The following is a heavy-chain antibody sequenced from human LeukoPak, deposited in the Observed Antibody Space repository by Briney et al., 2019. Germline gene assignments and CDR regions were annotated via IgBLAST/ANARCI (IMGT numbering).Heavy chain of an antibody. V-gene: IGHV3-23*01. CDR2: ISGSGGTA. J-gene: IGHJ2*01. CDR1: GYTFSSFA. Sequence: GGSLRLSCAASGYTFSSFAMSWVRQAPGKGLEWVSAISGSGGTASYADSVKGRFTISRDNSKNTLYLQMNSLRAEDTAVYYCANDAAPTGDRYWYFDLWGRGTLVTVSS. CDR3: ANDAAPTGDRYWYFDL. D-gene: IGHD7-27*01.